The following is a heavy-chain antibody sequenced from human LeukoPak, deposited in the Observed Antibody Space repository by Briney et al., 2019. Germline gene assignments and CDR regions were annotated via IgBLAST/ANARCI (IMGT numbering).Heavy chain of an antibody. CDR1: GESLSDFY. CDR2: INRGGST. D-gene: IGHD3-16*01. CDR3: ARGPPPGATAFGVVDS. J-gene: IGHJ5*01. V-gene: IGHV4-34*01. Sequence: SETLSLTCAVYGESLSDFYWYWIRQAPGKGLEWIGEINRGGSTNYKPSLKSRVVISIDTSKNQFSLKLDSLTAADTAVYYCARGPPPGATAFGVVDSWGQGTLVTVSS.